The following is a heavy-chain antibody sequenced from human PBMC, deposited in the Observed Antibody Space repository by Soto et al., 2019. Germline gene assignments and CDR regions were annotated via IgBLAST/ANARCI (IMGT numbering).Heavy chain of an antibody. D-gene: IGHD6-13*01. J-gene: IGHJ4*02. CDR3: AKDITSAGLDH. Sequence: PGGSLRLSCAASGFTFSTYAMSWVRQAPGKGLEWISAISISGGGTYYADSVKGRFTISRDNSNNTLILQMNSLRAEDTAIYYCAKDITSAGLDHWGQGTMVTVSS. CDR1: GFTFSTYA. V-gene: IGHV3-23*01. CDR2: ISISGGGT.